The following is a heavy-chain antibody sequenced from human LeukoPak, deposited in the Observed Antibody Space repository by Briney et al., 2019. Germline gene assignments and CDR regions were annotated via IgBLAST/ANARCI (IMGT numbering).Heavy chain of an antibody. CDR2: IYYSGRT. J-gene: IGHJ4*02. D-gene: IGHD3-22*01. V-gene: IGHV4-31*03. CDR1: GGSISSGVYY. Sequence: PSETLSLTCPVSGGSISSGVYYWSWIRQHPGKGLEWIGYIYYSGRTYYNPSLKSRVTISVDTSKNQFSLKLSSVTAADTAVYYCARGADSSGYYSIFYFDYWGQGTLVTVSS. CDR3: ARGADSSGYYSIFYFDY.